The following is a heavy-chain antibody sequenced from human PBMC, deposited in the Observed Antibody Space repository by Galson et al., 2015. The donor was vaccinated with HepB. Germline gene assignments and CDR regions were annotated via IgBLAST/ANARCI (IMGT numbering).Heavy chain of an antibody. CDR1: GFSVSSKY. CDR3: ATEGDTTTWYRY. J-gene: IGHJ4*02. D-gene: IGHD1-26*01. Sequence: SLRLSCAASGFSVSSKYMTWVRQAPGKGLEWVAVVYYGGATEYAASVKGRFILSRDFYKNTLSLQLTSLRPEDTAMYYCATEGDTTTWYRYWGQGTLVTVSS. CDR2: VYYGGAT. V-gene: IGHV3-66*01.